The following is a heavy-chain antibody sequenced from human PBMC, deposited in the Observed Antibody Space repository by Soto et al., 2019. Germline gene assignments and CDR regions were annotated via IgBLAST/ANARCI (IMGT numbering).Heavy chain of an antibody. Sequence: LEILSLTCTVSGGSISSDYLSWIRQPPGKGLEWIGYIYYSGSTNYNPSLKSRVTISVDTSKNQFSLKLTSVTAADTAVYYCARDKITGLFDYWGQGTLVTVSS. D-gene: IGHD2-8*02. CDR1: GGSISSDY. J-gene: IGHJ4*02. CDR2: IYYSGST. CDR3: ARDKITGLFDY. V-gene: IGHV4-59*12.